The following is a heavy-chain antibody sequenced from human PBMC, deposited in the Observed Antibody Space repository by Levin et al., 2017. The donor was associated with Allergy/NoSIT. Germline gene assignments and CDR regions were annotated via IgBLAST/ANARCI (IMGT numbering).Heavy chain of an antibody. J-gene: IGHJ4*02. D-gene: IGHD3-10*01. CDR2: IIPIFGTA. V-gene: IGHV1-69*01. CDR3: ARLSRGSGSYPHFDY. CDR1: GGTFSSYA. Sequence: PGGSLRLSCKASGGTFSSYAISWVRQAPGQGLEWMGGIIPIFGTANYAQKFQGRVTITADESTSTAYMELSSLRSEDTAVYYCARLSRGSGSYPHFDYWGQGTLVTVSS.